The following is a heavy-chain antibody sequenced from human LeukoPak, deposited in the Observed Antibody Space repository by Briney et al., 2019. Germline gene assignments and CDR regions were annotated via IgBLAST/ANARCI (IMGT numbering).Heavy chain of an antibody. V-gene: IGHV4-59*08. CDR2: IYYSGST. CDR3: ARRRDYGDYEAGMAYDY. J-gene: IGHJ4*02. D-gene: IGHD4-17*01. Sequence: PSETLSLTCTVSGGSISSYYWSWIRQPPGKGLEWIGYIYYSGSTNYSPSLKSRVTISVDTSKNQFSLKLSSVTAADTAVYHCARRRDYGDYEAGMAYDYWGQGTLVTVSS. CDR1: GGSISSYY.